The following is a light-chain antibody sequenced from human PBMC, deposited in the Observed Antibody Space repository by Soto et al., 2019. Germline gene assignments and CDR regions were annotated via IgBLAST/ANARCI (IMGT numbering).Light chain of an antibody. CDR3: QQYDNWPPWT. J-gene: IGKJ1*01. V-gene: IGKV3-15*01. CDR2: GVS. Sequence: DTVMTQSPVTLSLSPGETATLSCRASESVGSHLAWYQQIPGQAPRLLIYGVSTRATGIPARFRGSGSETEFTLTISSLQSEDFGVYLCQQYDNWPPWTFGQGNKVEI. CDR1: ESVGSH.